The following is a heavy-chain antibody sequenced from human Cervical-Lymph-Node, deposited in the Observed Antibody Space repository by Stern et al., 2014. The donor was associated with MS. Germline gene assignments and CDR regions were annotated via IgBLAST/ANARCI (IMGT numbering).Heavy chain of an antibody. CDR3: ARDHGSGSYYSYYFDY. V-gene: IGHV1-69*01. J-gene: IGHJ4*02. CDR2: ISPVFGTA. D-gene: IGHD3-10*01. CDR1: GGPFSSYA. Sequence: QVPLVASGAEVTKPGSSVKVSCKASGGPFSSYAISWVRQAPGQGLEWLAGISPVFGTANYAQKFQGRGTITADESTSTAYMERSSLRSEDTAVYYCARDHGSGSYYSYYFDYGGQGTLVTVS.